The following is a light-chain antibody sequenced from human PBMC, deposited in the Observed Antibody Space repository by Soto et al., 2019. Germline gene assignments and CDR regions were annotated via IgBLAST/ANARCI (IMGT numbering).Light chain of an antibody. J-gene: IGKJ1*01. CDR3: MQGITFT. Sequence: DVVMTQSPLSLPVTLGQPASISCRSSQSLVHSSGNTYLNWFLQRPGHSPRRLIYQVSNRDSGVPDRFSGSGSGIDFTLKISRVEADDVGVYYCMQGITFTFGQGTKV. V-gene: IGKV2-30*02. CDR2: QVS. CDR1: QSLVHSSGNTY.